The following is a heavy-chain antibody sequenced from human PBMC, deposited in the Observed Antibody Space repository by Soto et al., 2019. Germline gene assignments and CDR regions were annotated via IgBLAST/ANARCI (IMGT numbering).Heavy chain of an antibody. Sequence: GESLKISCKGSGYSFSSYWIGWVRQMPGKGLECMGIIYPGDSDTRYSPSFQGQVTISADKSISTAYLKWSSLKASDTAMYYCARLQAAAGDNDLTFDYWGQGTLVTVSS. V-gene: IGHV5-51*01. CDR2: IYPGDSDT. D-gene: IGHD6-13*01. J-gene: IGHJ4*02. CDR3: ARLQAAAGDNDLTFDY. CDR1: GYSFSSYW.